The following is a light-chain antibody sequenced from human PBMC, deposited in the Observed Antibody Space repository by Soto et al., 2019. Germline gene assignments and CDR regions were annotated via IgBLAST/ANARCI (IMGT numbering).Light chain of an antibody. CDR2: HND. CDR1: GSNIGGNT. V-gene: IGLV1-44*01. Sequence: QSVLTQPPSASGTPGQSVTVSCSGSGSNIGGNTVNWYQQVPGAAPKLLIYHNDRRPSGVPDRFSGFKAGTSASLGISGLQSADEADYYCAVWDDSLNGTAFGGGTKVTVL. J-gene: IGLJ3*02. CDR3: AVWDDSLNGTA.